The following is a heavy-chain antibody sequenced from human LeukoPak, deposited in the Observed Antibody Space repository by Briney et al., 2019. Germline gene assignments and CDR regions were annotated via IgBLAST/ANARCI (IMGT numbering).Heavy chain of an antibody. Sequence: GESLQISSKGSGYSFTSYWIGWVRPVPGKGLEYMGIIYPGDSDTRYSPSFQGQVTISADKSISTAYLQWSSLKASDTAMYYCATLVGYGSFFDYWGQGTLVTVSS. CDR2: IYPGDSDT. V-gene: IGHV5-51*01. CDR3: ATLVGYGSFFDY. D-gene: IGHD3-10*01. J-gene: IGHJ4*02. CDR1: GYSFTSYW.